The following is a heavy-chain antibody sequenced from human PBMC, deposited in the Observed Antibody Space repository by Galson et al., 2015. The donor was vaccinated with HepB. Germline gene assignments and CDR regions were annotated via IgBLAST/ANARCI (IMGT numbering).Heavy chain of an antibody. V-gene: IGHV3-53*01. CDR3: ARDSHYYGMDV. CDR2: IYSGGST. CDR1: GFTVSSNY. Sequence: SLRLSCAASGFTVSSNYMSWVRQAPGKGLEWVSVIYSGGSTYYADSVKGRFTISRDNPKNTLYLQMNSLRAEDTAVYYCARDSHYYGMDVWGQGTTVTVSS. J-gene: IGHJ6*02.